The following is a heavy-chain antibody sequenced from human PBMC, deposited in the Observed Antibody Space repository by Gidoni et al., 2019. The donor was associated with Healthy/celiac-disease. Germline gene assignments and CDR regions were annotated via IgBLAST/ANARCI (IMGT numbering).Heavy chain of an antibody. CDR2: LNPNSGGT. CDR1: GYAFTGYY. V-gene: IGHV1-2*02. D-gene: IGHD6-19*01. CDR3: ARVRGSGSAGN. Sequence: GYAFTGYYMHWVRQAHGQGLEWMGWLNPNSGGTNYAQKCQGRVTMTRDTSISTASMELSRLRSDDTAVYSCARVRGSGSAGNWGQGTLVTVSS. J-gene: IGHJ4*02.